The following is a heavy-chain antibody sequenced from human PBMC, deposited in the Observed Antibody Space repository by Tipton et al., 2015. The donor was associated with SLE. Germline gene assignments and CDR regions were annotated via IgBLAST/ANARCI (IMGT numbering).Heavy chain of an antibody. CDR3: ARDFKGIVADYFDY. V-gene: IGHV4-39*07. Sequence: TLSLTCTVSGGSISSGSYYWGWIRQPPGKGLEWIGTIYYSGSTYYNPSLKSRVTISVDTSKNQFSLKLSSVTAADTAVYYCARDFKGIVADYFDYWGQGTLVTVSS. CDR1: GGSISSGSYY. CDR2: IYYSGST. J-gene: IGHJ4*02. D-gene: IGHD1-26*01.